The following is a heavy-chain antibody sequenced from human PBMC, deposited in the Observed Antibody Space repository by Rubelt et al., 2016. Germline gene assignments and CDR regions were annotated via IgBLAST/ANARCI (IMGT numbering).Heavy chain of an antibody. V-gene: IGHV1-3*01. CDR2: INAGNGNT. Sequence: QVQLVQSGAEVKKPGASVKVSCKASGYTFTSYAMHWVRQAPGQRLEWMGWINAGNGNTKYSQKFQGRGTLTRDTSASTAYMGLGSLRSEDTAVYYCARSKDTAMVTDADWYFDLWGRGTLVTVSS. D-gene: IGHD5-18*01. CDR1: GYTFTSYA. J-gene: IGHJ2*01. CDR3: ARSKDTAMVTDADWYFDL.